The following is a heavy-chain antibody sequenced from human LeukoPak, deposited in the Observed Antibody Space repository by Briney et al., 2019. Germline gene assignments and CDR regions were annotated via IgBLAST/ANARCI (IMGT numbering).Heavy chain of an antibody. CDR1: GESFSGYY. Sequence: SETLSLTCTVYGESFSGYYWSWIRQPPGKGLEWIGEINHSGRTNYNPSLKSRVIISLDTSKNQFSLKLSSMTAADTAVYYCASTERCSTTCPLDYWGQGTLVTVSS. D-gene: IGHD2-2*01. CDR2: INHSGRT. V-gene: IGHV4-34*01. J-gene: IGHJ4*02. CDR3: ASTERCSTTCPLDY.